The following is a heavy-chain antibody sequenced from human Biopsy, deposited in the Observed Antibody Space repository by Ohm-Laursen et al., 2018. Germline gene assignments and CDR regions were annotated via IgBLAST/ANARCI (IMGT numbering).Heavy chain of an antibody. J-gene: IGHJ4*02. CDR1: FYTFTDYT. Sequence: GASVKVSCKASFYTFTDYTIQWMRQAPGQGLEWLGYINCKTGATNYAQKFQGTVTMTRDTSISTAYLALGSLRSADTAIYYCARDPLNGHKHFDYWGQGSLVTVSS. CDR2: INCKTGAT. V-gene: IGHV1-2*02. D-gene: IGHD2-8*01. CDR3: ARDPLNGHKHFDY.